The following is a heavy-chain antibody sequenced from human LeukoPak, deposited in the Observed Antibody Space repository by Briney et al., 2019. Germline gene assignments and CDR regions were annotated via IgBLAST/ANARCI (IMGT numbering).Heavy chain of an antibody. CDR3: ARGGTFPSRYFDY. CDR2: IYHSGST. J-gene: IGHJ4*02. CDR1: GGSISSGGYY. Sequence: SETLSLTCTVSGGSISSGGYYWSWIRQPPGKGLEWIGYIYHSGSTYYNPSLKSRVTISVDRSKNQFSLKLSSVTAADTAVYYCARGGTFPSRYFDYWGQGTLVTVSS. V-gene: IGHV4-30-2*01. D-gene: IGHD3-16*01.